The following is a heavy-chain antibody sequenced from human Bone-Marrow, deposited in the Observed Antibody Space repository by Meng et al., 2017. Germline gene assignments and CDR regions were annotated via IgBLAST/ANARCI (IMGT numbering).Heavy chain of an antibody. Sequence: GGSLRLSCAASGFTFSNYGMHWVRQAPGKGLEWVAVIWNDGSKTHYADSVRGRFTISRHNSKNTLSLQMNSLRAEDTAVYYCARWFGDFHFDYWGQGTLVTVSS. J-gene: IGHJ4*02. D-gene: IGHD3-10*01. CDR3: ARWFGDFHFDY. V-gene: IGHV3-33*01. CDR1: GFTFSNYG. CDR2: IWNDGSKT.